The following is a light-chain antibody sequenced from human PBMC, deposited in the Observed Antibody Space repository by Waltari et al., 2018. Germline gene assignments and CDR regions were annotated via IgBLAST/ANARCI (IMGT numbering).Light chain of an antibody. CDR2: DAS. J-gene: IGKJ1*01. CDR1: QTVYNN. CDR3: EKRSNWGWT. Sequence: LTQSPATLSLSPGEIATLSCRASQTVYNNLAWYQQKPCQAPRLLIYDASNRATGIPARFSGGVSGTDFTLTISSLEPEDFAVYYCEKRSNWGWTFGQGTKVEMK. V-gene: IGKV3-11*01.